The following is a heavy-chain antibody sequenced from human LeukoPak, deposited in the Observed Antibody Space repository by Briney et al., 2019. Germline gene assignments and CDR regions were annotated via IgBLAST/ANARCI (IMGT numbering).Heavy chain of an antibody. V-gene: IGHV4-31*03. J-gene: IGHJ4*02. CDR1: GASISSGGHF. CDR3: ARGSADIAAPPFFDL. D-gene: IGHD6-13*01. Sequence: SQTLSLTCTVSGASISSGGHFWSWIRQPPGKGLHYIGYIVYSGSTHYNPSLQSRATISVDTSKNQFSLRMSSVTSADTAVYYCARGSADIAAPPFFDLWGQGALVTVSS. CDR2: IVYSGST.